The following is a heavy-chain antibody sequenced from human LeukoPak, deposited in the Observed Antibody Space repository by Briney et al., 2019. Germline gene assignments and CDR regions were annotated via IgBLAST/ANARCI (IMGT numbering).Heavy chain of an antibody. CDR1: GFTFTSSA. J-gene: IGHJ6*03. V-gene: IGHV1-58*02. Sequence: VASVTFSFKASGFTFTSSAMQWVRQARGQRLEWIGWIVVGSGNTNYAQKFQERVTITRDMSTSTAYMELSSLRSEDMAVYYCAADIGSYWPYYYYMDVWGKGTTVTVSS. D-gene: IGHD1-26*01. CDR3: AADIGSYWPYYYYMDV. CDR2: IVVGSGNT.